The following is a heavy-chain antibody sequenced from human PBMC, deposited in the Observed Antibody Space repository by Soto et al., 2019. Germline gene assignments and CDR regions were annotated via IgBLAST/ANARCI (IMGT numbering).Heavy chain of an antibody. CDR3: ARGRGRITMIVAPIRGNYYYGMDV. Sequence: SETLSLTCAVYGGSFSGYYWSWIRQPPGKGLEWIGEINHSGSTNYNPSLKSRVTISVDTSKNQFSLKLSSVTAADTAVYYCARGRGRITMIVAPIRGNYYYGMDVWGQGTTVTVSS. CDR2: INHSGST. V-gene: IGHV4-34*01. J-gene: IGHJ6*02. CDR1: GGSFSGYY. D-gene: IGHD3-22*01.